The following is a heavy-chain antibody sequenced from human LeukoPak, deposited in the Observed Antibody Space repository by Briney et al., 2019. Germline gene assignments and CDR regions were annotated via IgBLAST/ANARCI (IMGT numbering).Heavy chain of an antibody. V-gene: IGHV3-7*01. Sequence: GGSLRLSCAASGFTFSSYSMNWVRQAPGKGLEWVANIKQDGSEKYYVDSVKGRFTISRDNAKNSLYLQMNSLRAEDTAVYYCARAKNIDYWGQGTLVTVSS. CDR3: ARAKNIDY. CDR1: GFTFSSYS. J-gene: IGHJ4*02. CDR2: IKQDGSEK.